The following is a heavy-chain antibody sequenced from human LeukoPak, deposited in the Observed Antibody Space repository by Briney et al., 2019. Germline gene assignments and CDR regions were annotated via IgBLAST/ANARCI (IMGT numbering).Heavy chain of an antibody. D-gene: IGHD4-17*01. Sequence: SVTVSCQTSGGSFSHYAITWVRQAPGQGLEWMGGIIPTFGIPNYAQKFQGRITNTAEESTSTAYMELSSLKSEDTDVYYCAKTTDYGDVEYVAFYNIDVWGQGTTVTVSS. J-gene: IGHJ6*02. CDR1: GGSFSHYA. CDR2: IIPTFGIP. CDR3: AKTTDYGDVEYVAFYNIDV. V-gene: IGHV1-69*13.